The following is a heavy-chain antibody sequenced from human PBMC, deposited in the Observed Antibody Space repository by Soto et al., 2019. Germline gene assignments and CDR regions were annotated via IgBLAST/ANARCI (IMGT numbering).Heavy chain of an antibody. CDR1: GGTFSSHV. CDR3: ARDLEFRDGNISHLDY. D-gene: IGHD3-10*01. Sequence: QVQLVQSGSEVKKPGSSVKVSCKASGGTFSSHVFNWVRQAPGQGLEWLGGIMPIIGTANYAQKFQGRVTNSADEYTSTSYMELSRLRSEDTAVYYCARDLEFRDGNISHLDYWGPGTLVTVSS. CDR2: IMPIIGTA. V-gene: IGHV1-69*01. J-gene: IGHJ4*02.